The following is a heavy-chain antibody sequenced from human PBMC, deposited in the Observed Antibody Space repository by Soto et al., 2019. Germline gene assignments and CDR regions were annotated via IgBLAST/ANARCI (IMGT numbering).Heavy chain of an antibody. CDR2: ISYDGSNK. D-gene: IGHD4-17*01. CDR1: GFTFSSYA. V-gene: IGHV3-30-3*01. Sequence: QVQLVESGGGVVQPGRSLRLSCAASGFTFSSYAMHWVRQAPGKGLEWVAVISYDGSNKYYADSVKGRFTISRDNSKNTLYLQMNSLRAEDTAVYYCARERLRQNWFDPWGQGTLVTVSS. J-gene: IGHJ5*02. CDR3: ARERLRQNWFDP.